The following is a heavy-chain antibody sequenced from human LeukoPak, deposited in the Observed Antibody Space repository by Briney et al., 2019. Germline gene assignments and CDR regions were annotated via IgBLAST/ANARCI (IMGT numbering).Heavy chain of an antibody. J-gene: IGHJ5*02. D-gene: IGHD1-26*01. CDR2: INHSGST. CDR3: ARPLGAARYNWFDP. CDR1: GGSSSGYY. Sequence: SETLSLTCAVYGGSSSGYYWSWIRQPPGKGLEWIGEINHSGSTNYNPSLRSRVTISVDTSENQFSLKLSSVTAADTAVYYCARPLGAARYNWFDPWGQGTLVTVSS. V-gene: IGHV4-34*01.